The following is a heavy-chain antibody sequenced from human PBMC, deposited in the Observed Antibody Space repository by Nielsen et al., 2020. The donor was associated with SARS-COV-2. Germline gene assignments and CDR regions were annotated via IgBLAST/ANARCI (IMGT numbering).Heavy chain of an antibody. V-gene: IGHV1-8*02. CDR2: MNPKSGNT. CDR3: ASGGDSSGWYPHWYFDL. Sequence: ASVKVSCKASGYTFTSYYMHWVRQAPGQGLEWMGWMNPKSGNTGYAQKFQGRVTMTRDTSTSTAYMELSSLISEDTAVYYCASGGDSSGWYPHWYFDLWGRGTLVTVSS. J-gene: IGHJ2*01. CDR1: GYTFTSYY. D-gene: IGHD6-19*01.